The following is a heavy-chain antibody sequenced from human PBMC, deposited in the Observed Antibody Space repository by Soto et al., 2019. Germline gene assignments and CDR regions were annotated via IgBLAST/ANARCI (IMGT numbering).Heavy chain of an antibody. Sequence: GVPLRLSRAAAGFSFSSYAVSWVSQAPGKGLEWVSTISGSGDSTYYADSVKGRLTISRDNAKNSLYLQMNSLRAEDTAVYYCARGLKDGYNCLYYWGQGT. J-gene: IGHJ4*02. CDR2: ISGSGDST. CDR1: GFSFSSYA. V-gene: IGHV3-23*01. D-gene: IGHD5-12*01. CDR3: ARGLKDGYNCLYY.